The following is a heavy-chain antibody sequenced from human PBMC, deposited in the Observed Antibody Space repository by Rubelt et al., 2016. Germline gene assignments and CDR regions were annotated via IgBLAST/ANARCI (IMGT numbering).Heavy chain of an antibody. CDR1: GGSISSGGYY. J-gene: IGHJ2*01. Sequence: QVQLQESGPGLVKPSQTLSLTCTVSGGSISSGGYYWSWIRQHPGKGLEWIGYIYYSGSTYYNPSLKSRVTISVDTSKNQFSLKLSSVTAADTAVYYCARVYYDSSGPPFGYFDLWGRGTLVTVSS. D-gene: IGHD3-22*01. CDR3: ARVYYDSSGPPFGYFDL. V-gene: IGHV4-31*03. CDR2: IYYSGST.